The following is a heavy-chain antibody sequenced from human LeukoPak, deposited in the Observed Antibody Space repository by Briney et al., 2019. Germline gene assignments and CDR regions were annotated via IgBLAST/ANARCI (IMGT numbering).Heavy chain of an antibody. CDR2: INPNSGGT. J-gene: IGHJ6*02. D-gene: IGHD5-18*01. CDR1: GYTFTGYY. V-gene: IGHV1-2*02. CDR3: ARDPLGYSYSYYGMDV. Sequence: GASVKVPCKASGYTFTGYYMHWVRQAPGQGLEWMGWINPNSGGTNYAQKFQGRVTMTRDTSISTAYMELSRLRSDDTAVYYCARDPLGYSYSYYGMDVWGQGTTVTVSS.